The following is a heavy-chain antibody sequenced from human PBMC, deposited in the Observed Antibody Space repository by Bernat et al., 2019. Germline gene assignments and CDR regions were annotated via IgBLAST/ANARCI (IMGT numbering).Heavy chain of an antibody. D-gene: IGHD3-9*01. J-gene: IGHJ1*01. CDR1: GDSTGSGGYY. V-gene: IGHV4-39*01. Sequence: QVQLQESGPGLVKPSETLSLTCTVSGDSTGSGGYYWAWIRQPPGKGLEWIASTHYTGNTYSNPSVRSRVSISLDTSKQQVSLNLKSVTAADTAVYYCVRHSQFMTIFAVEFWGQGTLVAVSS. CDR2: THYTGNT. CDR3: VRHSQFMTIFAVEF.